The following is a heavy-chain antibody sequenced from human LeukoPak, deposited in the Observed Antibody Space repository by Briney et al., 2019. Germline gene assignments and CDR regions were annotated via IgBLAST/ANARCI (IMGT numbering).Heavy chain of an antibody. Sequence: SETLSLTCTVSGGSISSYYWSWIRQPPGKGLEWIGYIYYSGSTNYNPSLKSRVTISVDTSKNQFSLKLSSVTAADTAVYYCARGGPGYSGPWSFDYWGQGTLVTVSS. J-gene: IGHJ4*02. CDR3: ARGGPGYSGPWSFDY. D-gene: IGHD5-12*01. CDR2: IYYSGST. CDR1: GGSISSYY. V-gene: IGHV4-59*12.